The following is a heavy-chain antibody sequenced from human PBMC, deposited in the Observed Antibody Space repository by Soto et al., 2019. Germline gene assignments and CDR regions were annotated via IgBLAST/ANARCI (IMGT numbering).Heavy chain of an antibody. Sequence: QVQLVQSGAEVKKPGSSVKVSCKASGGTFSSYAISWVRQAPGQGLEWMGGIIPIFGTANYAQKFQGRVTITADESTSTAYMELSSLRSEDTAVYHCARGRYDYVWGSYRPVHLDYWGQGTLVTVSS. J-gene: IGHJ4*02. CDR1: GGTFSSYA. V-gene: IGHV1-69*01. D-gene: IGHD3-16*02. CDR2: IIPIFGTA. CDR3: ARGRYDYVWGSYRPVHLDY.